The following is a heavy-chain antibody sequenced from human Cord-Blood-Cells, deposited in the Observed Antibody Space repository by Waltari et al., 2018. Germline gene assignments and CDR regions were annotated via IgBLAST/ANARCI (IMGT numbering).Heavy chain of an antibody. J-gene: IGHJ4*01. CDR1: GFTFSSYG. CDR2: IWYDGSNK. CDR3: ARGGSSGWYY. Sequence: QVQLVESGGGVVQPGRSLRLSCAASGFTFSSYGMPWVRQAPGKGLGWVAVIWYDGSNKYYADSVKGRFTISRDNSKNTLYLQMNSLRAEDTAVYYCARGGSSGWYYWGQEPWSPSPQ. D-gene: IGHD6-19*01. V-gene: IGHV3-33*01.